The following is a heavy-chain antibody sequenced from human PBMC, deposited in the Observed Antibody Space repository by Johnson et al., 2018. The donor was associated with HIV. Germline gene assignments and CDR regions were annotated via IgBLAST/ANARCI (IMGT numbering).Heavy chain of an antibody. Sequence: VQLVESGGGLVKPGGSLRLSCAASGFTFSDYYLSWIRQAPGQGLEWVSVIDSGGSTYYAESVKGRFTISRDSSEKKLYLQMNSLRPEETAVYYCARGLELYLDLGWDDAFDIWGQGTMVTVSS. CDR2: IDSGGST. V-gene: IGHV3-66*02. J-gene: IGHJ3*02. CDR3: ARGLELYLDLGWDDAFDI. D-gene: IGHD1-26*01. CDR1: GFTFSDYY.